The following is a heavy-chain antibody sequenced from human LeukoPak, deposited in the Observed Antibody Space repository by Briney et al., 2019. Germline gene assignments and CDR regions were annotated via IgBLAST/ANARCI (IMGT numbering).Heavy chain of an antibody. CDR1: GYTFTSYY. J-gene: IGHJ4*02. V-gene: IGHV1-46*01. Sequence: ASVKVSCKASGYTFTSYYMHWVRQAPGQGLEWMGISNPSGGSTNYAQNFQGRVTMTRDTSTSTVYMELSSLRSEDTAVYYCARGGNYYDTSGYYSDYWGQGTLVTVSS. CDR2: SNPSGGST. D-gene: IGHD3-22*01. CDR3: ARGGNYYDTSGYYSDY.